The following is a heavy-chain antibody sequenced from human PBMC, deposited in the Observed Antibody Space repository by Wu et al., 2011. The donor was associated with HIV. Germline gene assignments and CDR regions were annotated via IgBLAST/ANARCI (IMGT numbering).Heavy chain of an antibody. J-gene: IGHJ6*02. D-gene: IGHD2-2*01. CDR1: GGIFSSYA. CDR2: IIPILGTT. CDR3: ARDTQGDIAVEPAARGYDNDMDV. Sequence: QVQLVQSGAEVKKPGSSVKVSCKASGGIFSSYAINWVRQAPGQGLEWMGGIIPILGTTNYAQKFQDRVTITTDESTSTVYMELSSLRSEDTAVYYCARDTQGDIAVEPAARGYDNDMDVWGQGTDG. V-gene: IGHV1-69*05.